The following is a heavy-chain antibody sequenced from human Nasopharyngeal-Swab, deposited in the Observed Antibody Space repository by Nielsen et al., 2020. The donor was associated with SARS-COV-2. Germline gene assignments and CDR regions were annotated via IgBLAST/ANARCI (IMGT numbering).Heavy chain of an antibody. V-gene: IGHV6-1*01. D-gene: IGHD3-3*01. Sequence: SETLSLTCAISGDSVSSNSAAWNWIRQSPSRGLEWLGRTYYRSKWYNDYAVSVKSRITINPDTSKNQFSLQLNSVTPEDTAVYYCARVGPRHYDFWSGYSFDYWGQGTLVT. J-gene: IGHJ4*02. CDR1: GDSVSSNSAA. CDR2: TYYRSKWYN. CDR3: ARVGPRHYDFWSGYSFDY.